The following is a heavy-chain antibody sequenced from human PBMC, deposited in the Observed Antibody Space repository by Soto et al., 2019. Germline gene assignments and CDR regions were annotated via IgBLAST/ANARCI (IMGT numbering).Heavy chain of an antibody. CDR3: ARGDATKIVVTTYYVMDV. Sequence: QVQLVQPGAEVKKPGSSVKVSCKASGGSLSNYGISWVRQAPGQGLEWMGSIIPVFGTPNYAQKFQDRVTITADESTTTVYMEVRSLTSEDTAVYYCARGDATKIVVTTYYVMDVWGQGTTVTVSS. J-gene: IGHJ6*02. D-gene: IGHD3-22*01. CDR1: GGSLSNYG. V-gene: IGHV1-69*12. CDR2: IIPVFGTP.